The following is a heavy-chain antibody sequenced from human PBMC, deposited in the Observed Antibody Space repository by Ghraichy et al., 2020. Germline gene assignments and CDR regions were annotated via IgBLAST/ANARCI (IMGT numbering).Heavy chain of an antibody. J-gene: IGHJ6*02. CDR2: ISSSSSYI. CDR3: ARGLLWFGELLYITPFESQTPARNPGYYYYGMDV. Sequence: GGSLRLSCAASGFTFSSYSMNWVRQAPGKGLEWVSSISSSSSYIYYADSVKGRFTISRDNAKNSLYLQMNSLRAEDTAVYYCARGLLWFGELLYITPFESQTPARNPGYYYYGMDVWGQGTPFTVS. CDR1: GFTFSSYS. V-gene: IGHV3-21*01. D-gene: IGHD3-10*01.